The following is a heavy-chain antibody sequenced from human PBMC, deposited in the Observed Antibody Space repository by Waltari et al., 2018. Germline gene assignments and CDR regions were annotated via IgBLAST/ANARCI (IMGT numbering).Heavy chain of an antibody. Sequence: QVQLQESGPGLVKPSQTLSLTCTVSGGSISSGGYYWSWIRQHPGKGLEWIGYIYSRGSTYYTPSLKSRVTISVDTSKNQFSLKLSSVTAADTAVYYCASPRDYDSSGYSGYFDYWGQGTLVTVSS. CDR2: IYSRGST. V-gene: IGHV4-31*03. CDR1: GGSISSGGYY. CDR3: ASPRDYDSSGYSGYFDY. J-gene: IGHJ4*02. D-gene: IGHD3-22*01.